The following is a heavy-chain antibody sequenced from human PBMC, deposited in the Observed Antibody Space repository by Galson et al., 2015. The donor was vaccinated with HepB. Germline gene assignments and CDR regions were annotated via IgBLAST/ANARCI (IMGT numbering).Heavy chain of an antibody. V-gene: IGHV4-34*01. Sequence: QVQLQESGPGLVKPSETLSLTCAVYGGSFSGYYWSWIRQPPGKGPEWIGEINHSGSTNYNPSLKSRVTISVDTSKNQFSLKLSSVTAADTAVYYCARGGRSIAAPFDYWGQGTLVTVSS. J-gene: IGHJ4*02. CDR1: GGSFSGYY. CDR3: ARGGRSIAAPFDY. D-gene: IGHD6-6*01. CDR2: INHSGST.